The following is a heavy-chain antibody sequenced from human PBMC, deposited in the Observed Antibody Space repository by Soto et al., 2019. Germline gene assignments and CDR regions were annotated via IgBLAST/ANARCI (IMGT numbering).Heavy chain of an antibody. D-gene: IGHD2-15*01. CDR2: ISWNSGSI. CDR1: GFTFDDYA. Sequence: GGSLRLSCAASGFTFDDYAMHWVRQAPGKGLEWVSGISWNSGSIGYADSVKGRFTISRDNAKNSLYLQMNSLRAEDTALYYCAKDIGDIVVAHAGRAYGMDVWGQGTTVTVSS. J-gene: IGHJ6*02. CDR3: AKDIGDIVVAHAGRAYGMDV. V-gene: IGHV3-9*01.